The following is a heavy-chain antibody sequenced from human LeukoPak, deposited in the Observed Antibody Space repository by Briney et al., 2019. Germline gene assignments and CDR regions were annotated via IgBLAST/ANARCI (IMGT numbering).Heavy chain of an antibody. D-gene: IGHD6-19*01. CDR2: INPNNGGT. CDR3: ARDPRIAVAGKYFDY. Sequence: GASVKVSCKASGYTFTGYYMHWVRQAPGQGLEWMGRINPNNGGTNYAQKFQGRVTMTRDTSISTAYMELSRLRSDDTAVYYCARDPRIAVAGKYFDYWGQGTLVTVSS. V-gene: IGHV1-2*06. CDR1: GYTFTGYY. J-gene: IGHJ4*02.